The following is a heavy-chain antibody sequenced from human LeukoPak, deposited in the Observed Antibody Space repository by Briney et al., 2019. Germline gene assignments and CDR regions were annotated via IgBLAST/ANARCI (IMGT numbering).Heavy chain of an antibody. CDR1: GLTFSNAW. CDR2: IKSTTVDGTP. V-gene: IGHV3-15*01. D-gene: IGHD4-23*01. Sequence: PGGSLRLSCAVSGLTFSNAWMSWVRQAPGKGLEWVGRIKSTTVDGTPEYAVPVKGGFTISRDDSKNTVYLQMNSLKTEDTAVYYCTTGPGNSGYWGQGALVTVSS. J-gene: IGHJ4*02. CDR3: TTGPGNSGY.